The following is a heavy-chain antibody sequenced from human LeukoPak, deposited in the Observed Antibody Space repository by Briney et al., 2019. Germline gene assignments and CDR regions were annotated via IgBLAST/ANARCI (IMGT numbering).Heavy chain of an antibody. Sequence: SETLSLTCTVSGDSINSLDLWSWVRQPPGKGLEWIGEMYLSGTTHSNPSVKSRVTISIDKSKNQFFSNLSSVTAADTAVYYCAGLVGRYSSGLYYYYFDYWGQGTLVTVSS. CDR3: AGLVGRYSSGLYYYYFDY. D-gene: IGHD3-22*01. CDR1: GDSINSLDL. J-gene: IGHJ4*02. V-gene: IGHV4-4*02. CDR2: MYLSGTT.